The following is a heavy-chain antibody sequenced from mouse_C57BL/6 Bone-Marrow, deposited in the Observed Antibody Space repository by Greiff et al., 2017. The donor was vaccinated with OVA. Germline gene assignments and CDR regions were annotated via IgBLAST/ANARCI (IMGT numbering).Heavy chain of an antibody. D-gene: IGHD2-1*01. Sequence: EVMLVESGGGLVKPGGSLKLSCAASGFTFSSYTMSWVRQTPEKRLEWVATISGGGGNTYYPDSVKGRFTISRDNAKNTLYLQMSSLRSEDTALYYCARRGGNYVWFAYWGQGTLVTVSA. CDR1: GFTFSSYT. CDR3: ARRGGNYVWFAY. V-gene: IGHV5-9*01. J-gene: IGHJ3*01. CDR2: ISGGGGNT.